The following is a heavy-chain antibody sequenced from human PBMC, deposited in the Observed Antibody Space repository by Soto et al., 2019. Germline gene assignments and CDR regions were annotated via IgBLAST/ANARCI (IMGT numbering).Heavy chain of an antibody. Sequence: QVQLVESGGGVVQPGRSLRLSCAASGFTFSSYGMHWVRQAPGKGLERVAVISYDGSNKYYADSVKGRFTISRDNSKNTLYLQMNSLRAEDTAVYYCAKTLQPYYYDSSGPDLDYWGQGTLVTVSS. D-gene: IGHD3-22*01. CDR3: AKTLQPYYYDSSGPDLDY. J-gene: IGHJ4*02. V-gene: IGHV3-30*18. CDR2: ISYDGSNK. CDR1: GFTFSSYG.